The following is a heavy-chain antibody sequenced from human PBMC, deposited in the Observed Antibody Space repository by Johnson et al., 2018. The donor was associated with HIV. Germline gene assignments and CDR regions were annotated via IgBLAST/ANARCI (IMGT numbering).Heavy chain of an antibody. J-gene: IGHJ3*02. V-gene: IGHV3-30*02. CDR2: IRYDGSNK. CDR3: AKGRLVGATTYDAFDI. Sequence: QMQLVESGGGVVRPGGSLRLSCAASGFTFDDYGMSWVRQAPGKGLEWVAFIRYDGSNKYYADSVKGRFTISRDNSKNTLYLQMNSLRAEDTAVYYCAKGRLVGATTYDAFDIWGQGTMVTVSS. D-gene: IGHD1-26*01. CDR1: GFTFDDYG.